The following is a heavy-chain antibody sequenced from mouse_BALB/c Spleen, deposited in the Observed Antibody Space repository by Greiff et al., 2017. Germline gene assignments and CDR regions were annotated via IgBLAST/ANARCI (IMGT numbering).Heavy chain of an antibody. CDR3: ARDSLSTMTTLSYAMDY. CDR2: IRNKANGYTT. J-gene: IGHJ4*01. D-gene: IGHD2-4*01. CDR1: GFTFTDYY. V-gene: IGHV7-3*02. Sequence: EVQLVESGGGLVQPGGSLRLSCATSGFTFTDYYMSWVRQPPGKALEWLGFIRNKANGYTTEYSASVKGRFTISRDNSQSILYLQMNTLRAEDSATYYCARDSLSTMTTLSYAMDYWGQGTSVTVSS.